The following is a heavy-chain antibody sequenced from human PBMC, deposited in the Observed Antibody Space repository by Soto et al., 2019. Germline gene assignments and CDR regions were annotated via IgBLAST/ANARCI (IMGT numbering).Heavy chain of an antibody. CDR3: AVKGSNWFDP. CDR2: ISSSSSYI. V-gene: IGHV3-21*01. Sequence: GGSLRLSCAASGFTFSSYSMNWVRRAPGKGLEWVSSISSSSSYIYYADSVKGRFTISRDNAKNSLYLQMNSLRAEDTAVYYCAVKGSNWFDPWGQGTLVTVSS. J-gene: IGHJ5*02. CDR1: GFTFSSYS. D-gene: IGHD3-10*01.